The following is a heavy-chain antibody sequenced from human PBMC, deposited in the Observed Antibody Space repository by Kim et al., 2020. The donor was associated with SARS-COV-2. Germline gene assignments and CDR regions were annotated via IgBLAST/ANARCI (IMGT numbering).Heavy chain of an antibody. CDR3: APGVGYSSSLWG. CDR1: GGTFSSYA. D-gene: IGHD6-13*01. V-gene: IGHV1-69*04. J-gene: IGHJ4*02. CDR2: IIPILGIA. Sequence: SVKVSCKASGGTFSSYAISWVRQAPGQGLEWMGRIIPILGIANYAQKFQGRVTITADKSTSTAYMELSSLRSEDTAVYYCAPGVGYSSSLWGWGQGTLVTVSS.